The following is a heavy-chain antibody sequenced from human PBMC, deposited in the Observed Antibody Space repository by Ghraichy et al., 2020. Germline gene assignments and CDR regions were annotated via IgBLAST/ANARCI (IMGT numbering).Heavy chain of an antibody. V-gene: IGHV1-24*01. D-gene: IGHD3-10*01. CDR2: FDPEDGET. CDR1: GYTLTELS. J-gene: IGHJ3*02. CDR3: ATDPTARGAFDI. Sequence: ASVKVSCKVSGYTLTELSMHWVRQAPGKGLEWMGGFDPEDGETIYAQKFQGRVTMTEDTSTDTAYMELSSLRSEDTAVYYCATDPTARGAFDIWGQGTMVTVSS.